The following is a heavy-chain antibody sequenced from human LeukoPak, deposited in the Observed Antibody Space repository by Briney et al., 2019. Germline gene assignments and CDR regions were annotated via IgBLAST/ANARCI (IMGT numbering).Heavy chain of an antibody. J-gene: IGHJ4*02. Sequence: GGSLRLSCAASGFTFSSYAMHWVRQAPGKGPEWVAVISYDGSNKYYADSVKGRFTISRDNSKNTLYLQMNSLRAEDTAVYYCARDLDDSSGYYFDYWGQGALVTVSS. CDR2: ISYDGSNK. CDR3: ARDLDDSSGYYFDY. D-gene: IGHD3-22*01. CDR1: GFTFSSYA. V-gene: IGHV3-30-3*01.